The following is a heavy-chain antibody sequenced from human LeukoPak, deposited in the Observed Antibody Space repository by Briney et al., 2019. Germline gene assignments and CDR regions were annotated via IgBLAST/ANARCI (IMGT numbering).Heavy chain of an antibody. CDR3: ARTAGAAPYWAFDY. V-gene: IGHV3-7*01. CDR1: GFTFSSNW. Sequence: GGSLRLSCAASGFTFSSNWMSWVRQAPGKGLEWVANIKQDGSEKYYVDAVKGRVTISRDNAKNSLNLQMNSLRAEDTAVYYCARTAGAAPYWAFDYWGQGTLVTVSS. CDR2: IKQDGSEK. D-gene: IGHD6-19*01. J-gene: IGHJ4*02.